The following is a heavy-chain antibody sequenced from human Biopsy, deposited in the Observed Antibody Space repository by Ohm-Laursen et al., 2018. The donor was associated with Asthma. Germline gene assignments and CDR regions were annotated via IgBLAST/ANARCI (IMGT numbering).Heavy chain of an antibody. V-gene: IGHV1-3*01. CDR2: INAGNGNT. J-gene: IGHJ5*02. Sequence: GASVKVSCKVSGGTFNNNGLSWVRQAPGQRLEWMGWINAGNGNTKYSGKFQGRVTITRDTSATTAYMELSSLTSGDTAVYYCARDGNWCRLRNCSPPGYWFDPWGQGTLVTVSS. D-gene: IGHD2-8*02. CDR1: GGTFNNNG. CDR3: ARDGNWCRLRNCSPPGYWFDP.